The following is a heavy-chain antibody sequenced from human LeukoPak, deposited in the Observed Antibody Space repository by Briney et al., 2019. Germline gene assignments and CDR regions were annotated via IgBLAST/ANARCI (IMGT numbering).Heavy chain of an antibody. CDR2: IYYSGST. V-gene: IGHV4-4*08. J-gene: IGHJ4*02. D-gene: IGHD3-22*01. CDR1: GGSISSYY. CDR3: ARDSNGFYYFNY. Sequence: SETLSLTCTVSGGSISSYYWSWIRQPPGKGLEWIGYIYYSGSTNYNPSLKSRVTISVDTSKNQFSLKLSSVTAADTALYYCARDSNGFYYFNYWGQGTLVTVSS.